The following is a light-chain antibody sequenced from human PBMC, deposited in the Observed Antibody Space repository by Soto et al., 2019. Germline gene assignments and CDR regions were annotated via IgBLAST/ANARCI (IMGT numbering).Light chain of an antibody. CDR3: QQYGSSPRT. CDR1: RGVSANY. Sequence: ENLLTQSPGTLSLSPGEGATLSCRASRGVSANYLAWYQQKPGQAPTLLIYGAPIRAAGIPDRFSGSGSGTDFTLTIRRLEPEDFAVYYCQQYGSSPRTFGQGTKVDIK. V-gene: IGKV3-20*01. J-gene: IGKJ1*01. CDR2: GAP.